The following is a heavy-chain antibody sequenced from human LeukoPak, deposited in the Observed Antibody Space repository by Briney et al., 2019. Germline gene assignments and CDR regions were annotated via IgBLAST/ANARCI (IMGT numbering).Heavy chain of an antibody. V-gene: IGHV3-30*03. Sequence: GGSLRLSCAASGFTFSSDGMHWVRQAPGKGLEWVAVISYDGSNKYYADSVKGRFTISRANSKNTLYLQMSSLRAEDMAVYYCARGFKWELQGENFQHWGQGTLVTVSS. J-gene: IGHJ1*01. D-gene: IGHD1-26*01. CDR2: ISYDGSNK. CDR3: ARGFKWELQGENFQH. CDR1: GFTFSSDG.